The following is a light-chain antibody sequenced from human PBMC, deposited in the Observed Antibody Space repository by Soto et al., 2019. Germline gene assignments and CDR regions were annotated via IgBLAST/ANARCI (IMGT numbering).Light chain of an antibody. V-gene: IGKV3-20*01. J-gene: IGKJ1*01. CDR2: GAS. Sequence: EIVLTQSPGTLASSPGEGATLSCRASQSVSKYLAWYQQKPGQAPRLLIYGASSRATGIPDSFSGSGSGTDFTLTISRLEPEDFAVYYCQQYGGSPQTFGQGTKVEIK. CDR1: QSVSKY. CDR3: QQYGGSPQT.